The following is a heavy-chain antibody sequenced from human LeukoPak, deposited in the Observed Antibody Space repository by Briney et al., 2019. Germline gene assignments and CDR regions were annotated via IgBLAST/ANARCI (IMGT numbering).Heavy chain of an antibody. Sequence: GGSLRLSCAASGFTFSSYEMNWVRQAPGKGLEWVSYISSSGSTIYYADSVRGRFTISRDNAKNSLYLQMNSLRAEDTAVYYCARDCGGGSCYGPYDAFDIWGQGTMVTVSS. CDR2: ISSSGSTI. J-gene: IGHJ3*02. D-gene: IGHD2-15*01. CDR3: ARDCGGGSCYGPYDAFDI. V-gene: IGHV3-48*03. CDR1: GFTFSSYE.